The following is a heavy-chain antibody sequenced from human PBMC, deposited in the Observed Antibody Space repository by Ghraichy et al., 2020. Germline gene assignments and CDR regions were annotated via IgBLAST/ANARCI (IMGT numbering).Heavy chain of an antibody. Sequence: LSLTCAASGFTFSSYSMNWVRQAPGKGLEWVSYISSSSSTIYYADSVKGRFTISRDNAKNSLYLQMNSLRDEDTAVYYCAREGWELLGGMDVWGQGTTVTVSS. V-gene: IGHV3-48*02. J-gene: IGHJ6*02. D-gene: IGHD1-26*01. CDR3: AREGWELLGGMDV. CDR1: GFTFSSYS. CDR2: ISSSSSTI.